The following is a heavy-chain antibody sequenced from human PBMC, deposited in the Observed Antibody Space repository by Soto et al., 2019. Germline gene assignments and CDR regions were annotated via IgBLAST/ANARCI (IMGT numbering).Heavy chain of an antibody. CDR3: ARSRSSGSYFPYFDY. CDR2: ISYDGSNK. J-gene: IGHJ4*02. Sequence: QVQLVESGGGVVQPGRSLRLSCAASGFTFSSYAMHWVRQAPGKGLEWVAVISYDGSNKYYADSVKGRFTISRDNSKNRLYLQMNSLRAEDTAVYYCARSRSSGSYFPYFDYWGQGTLVTVSS. V-gene: IGHV3-30-3*01. D-gene: IGHD1-26*01. CDR1: GFTFSSYA.